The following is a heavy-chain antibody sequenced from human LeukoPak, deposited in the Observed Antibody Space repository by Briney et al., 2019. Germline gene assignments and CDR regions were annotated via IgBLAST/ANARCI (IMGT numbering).Heavy chain of an antibody. D-gene: IGHD3-22*01. J-gene: IGHJ4*02. V-gene: IGHV3-15*01. Sequence: PGGSLRLSCAASGFTFSNAWMSWVRQAPGKGLEWVGRIKSKTDGWTTDYAAPVKGRFTISRDDSKNTLYLQMNSLKTENTAVYYCTTDHSAYYYDSSGYYGLFDYWGQGTLVTVSS. CDR2: IKSKTDGWTT. CDR1: GFTFSNAW. CDR3: TTDHSAYYYDSSGYYGLFDY.